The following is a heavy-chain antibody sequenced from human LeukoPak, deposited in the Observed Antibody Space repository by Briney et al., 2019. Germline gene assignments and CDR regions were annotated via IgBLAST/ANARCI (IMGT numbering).Heavy chain of an antibody. CDR2: ISNAGSYI. V-gene: IGHV3-21*01. D-gene: IGHD3-3*01. CDR1: GFSFSSYR. J-gene: IGHJ4*02. CDR3: ATNTGPNYDFWSGLGWYFDY. Sequence: PGGSLRLSCAASGFSFSSYRMNWVRQAPGKALEWVASISNAGSYIYYADSLKARFTISRDNAKNSVYLQINSLRAEDTAIYYCATNTGPNYDFWSGLGWYFDYWGQGTLVTVSS.